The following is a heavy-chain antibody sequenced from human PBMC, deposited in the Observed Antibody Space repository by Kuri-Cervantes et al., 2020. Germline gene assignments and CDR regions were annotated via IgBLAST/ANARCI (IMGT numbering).Heavy chain of an antibody. Sequence: GGSLRLSCAASGFTFSSYGMHWVRQAPGKGLEWVAVISYDGSNKYYADSVKGRFTISRDNSKNTLYLQMNSLRAEDTAVYYCAAESESYIVGATNYYYYGMDVWGQGTTVTVSS. CDR1: GFTFSSYG. CDR3: AAESESYIVGATNYYYYGMDV. V-gene: IGHV3-30*03. D-gene: IGHD1-26*01. CDR2: ISYDGSNK. J-gene: IGHJ6*02.